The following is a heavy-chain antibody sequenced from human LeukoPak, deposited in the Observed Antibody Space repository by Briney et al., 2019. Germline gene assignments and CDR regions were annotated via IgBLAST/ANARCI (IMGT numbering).Heavy chain of an antibody. CDR3: AGTTVTPYYYFMDV. D-gene: IGHD4-17*01. CDR1: GYTFTSYY. CDR2: INPSGGST. Sequence: ASLKLSCKASGYTFTSYYMHWVRQAPGQALEWMGIINPSGGSTSYAQKFQGRVTMTRDMSTSTVYMKLSSLRSEDTAVYYCAGTTVTPYYYFMDVWGKGTTVTVSS. V-gene: IGHV1-46*01. J-gene: IGHJ6*03.